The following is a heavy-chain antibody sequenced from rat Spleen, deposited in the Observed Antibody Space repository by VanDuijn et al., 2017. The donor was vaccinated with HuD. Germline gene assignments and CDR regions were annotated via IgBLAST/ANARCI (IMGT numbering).Heavy chain of an antibody. D-gene: IGHD1-2*01. Sequence: EVQLVESGGGLVQPGRSLKLSCAASGFIFSDYYMAWVRQAPKKGLEWVASINIGGGDTFYRDSMKGRFTISRDNAKNTQYLQMDSLRSEDTATYYCARLGITLGAGHWFAYWGQGTLVTVSS. CDR3: ARLGITLGAGHWFAY. J-gene: IGHJ3*01. V-gene: IGHV5S13*01. CDR2: INIGGGDT. CDR1: GFIFSDYY.